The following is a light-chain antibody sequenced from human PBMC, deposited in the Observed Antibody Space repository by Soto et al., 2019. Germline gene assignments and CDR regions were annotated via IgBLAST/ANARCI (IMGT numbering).Light chain of an antibody. CDR3: QQYGSSPPIT. J-gene: IGKJ5*01. V-gene: IGKV3-20*01. CDR2: GAS. Sequence: EIVLTQSPGTLSLSPGERATLSCRASHSVSSSYLAWYQQKPGQAPRLLIYGASSRATGIPDRFSGSGSGTDFTLTISRLEPEDFAVYYCQQYGSSPPITFGRGTRLEMK. CDR1: HSVSSSY.